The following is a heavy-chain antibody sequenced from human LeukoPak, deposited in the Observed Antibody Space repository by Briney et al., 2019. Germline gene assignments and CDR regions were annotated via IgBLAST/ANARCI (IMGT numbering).Heavy chain of an antibody. CDR2: IKQDGTEK. J-gene: IGHJ4*02. CDR1: GFTFSAYA. D-gene: IGHD1-26*01. V-gene: IGHV3-7*05. CDR3: ARGYYPPEY. Sequence: GGSLRLSCEASGFTFSAYAMNWVRQAPGKGLEWVANIKQDGTEKYYVDSVKGRFTISRDNANNSLYLQMNSLRAEDTAVYYCARGYYPPEYWGPGTLVTVSS.